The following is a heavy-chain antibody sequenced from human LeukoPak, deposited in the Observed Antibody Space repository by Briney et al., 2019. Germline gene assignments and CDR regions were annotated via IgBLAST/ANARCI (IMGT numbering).Heavy chain of an antibody. CDR3: ARYFDRSGFYRDAFDV. CDR2: ISYSDTAK. J-gene: IGHJ3*01. V-gene: IGHV3-48*02. D-gene: IGHD3-22*01. Sequence: PGGSLRLSCAASGFTFSTYGMSWVRQAPGKGLEWLSYISYSDTAKYYADSVKGRFTNSRDNAENSLHLQMNSLRDEDTAVYYCARYFDRSGFYRDAFDVWGQGTMATVSS. CDR1: GFTFSTYG.